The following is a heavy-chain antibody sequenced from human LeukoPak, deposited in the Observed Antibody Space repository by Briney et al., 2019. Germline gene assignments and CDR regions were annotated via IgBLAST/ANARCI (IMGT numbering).Heavy chain of an antibody. CDR2: ISSSSNTV. Sequence: GGSLRLSCAASGFTFSGYSMNWVRQAPGKGVEWVSYISSSSNTVYYADSVKGRFTISRDNAKNSLYLQMNSLRAEDTAVYYCARDFAGEVFDYWGQGTLVTVSS. J-gene: IGHJ4*02. D-gene: IGHD4-17*01. CDR3: ARDFAGEVFDY. V-gene: IGHV3-48*01. CDR1: GFTFSGYS.